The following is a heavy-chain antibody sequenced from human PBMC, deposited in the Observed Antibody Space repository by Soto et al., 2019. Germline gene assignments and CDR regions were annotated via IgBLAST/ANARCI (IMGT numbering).Heavy chain of an antibody. D-gene: IGHD6-13*01. CDR3: ARDPHSSEYYYYGMDV. CDR1: GYTFTSYG. Sequence: QVQLVQSGAEVKKPGASVKVSCKASGYTFTSYGISWVRQAPGQGLEWMGWISAYNGNTNYAQKLQGRVTMTTDTSTSTAYMELGSLRSDDTAVYYCARDPHSSEYYYYGMDVWGQGTTVTVSS. V-gene: IGHV1-18*01. J-gene: IGHJ6*02. CDR2: ISAYNGNT.